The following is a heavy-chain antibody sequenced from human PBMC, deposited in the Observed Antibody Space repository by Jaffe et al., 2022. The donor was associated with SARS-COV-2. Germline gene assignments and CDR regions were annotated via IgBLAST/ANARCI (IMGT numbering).Heavy chain of an antibody. J-gene: IGHJ4*02. CDR3: AIFYDFWSESLYFDY. Sequence: QVQLQQWGAGLLKPSETLSLTCAVYGGSFSGYYWSWIRQPPGKGLEWIGEINHSGSTNYNPSLKSRVTISVDTSKNQFSLKLSSVTAADTAVYYCAIFYDFWSESLYFDYWGQGTLVTVSS. V-gene: IGHV4-34*01. CDR2: INHSGST. CDR1: GGSFSGYY. D-gene: IGHD3-3*01.